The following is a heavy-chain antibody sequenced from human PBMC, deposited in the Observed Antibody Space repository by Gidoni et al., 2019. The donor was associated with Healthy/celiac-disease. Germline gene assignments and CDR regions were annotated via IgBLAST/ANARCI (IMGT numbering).Heavy chain of an antibody. CDR1: GASISSSSYY. V-gene: IGHV4-39*01. J-gene: IGHJ5*02. CDR3: ARFRRRPEYSRWFDP. D-gene: IGHD6-6*01. Sequence: QLQLQESGPGLVKPLENLSLTRTVSGASISSSSYYWGWIRQPPGKGLEWIGGIYYSGSTYHSPSLKSRVTISVDTSKNQFSLKLSSVTAADTAVYYGARFRRRPEYSRWFDPWGQGTLVTVSS. CDR2: IYYSGST.